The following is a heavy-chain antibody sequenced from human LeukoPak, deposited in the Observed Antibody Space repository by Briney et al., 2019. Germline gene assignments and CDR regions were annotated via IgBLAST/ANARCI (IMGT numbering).Heavy chain of an antibody. CDR2: IYYSGST. D-gene: IGHD4-17*01. J-gene: IGHJ6*03. V-gene: IGHV4-39*07. Sequence: SETLSLTCTVSGGSISSSSYYWGWIRQPPGKGLEWIGSIYYSGSTNYNPSLKSRVTISVDTSKNQFSLKLSSVTAADTAVYYCARARNTVTNRYYYYYMDVWGKGTTVTISS. CDR1: GGSISSSSYY. CDR3: ARARNTVTNRYYYYYMDV.